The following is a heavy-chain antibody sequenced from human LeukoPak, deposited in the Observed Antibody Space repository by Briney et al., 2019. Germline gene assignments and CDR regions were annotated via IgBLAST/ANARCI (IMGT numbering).Heavy chain of an antibody. J-gene: IGHJ4*02. CDR3: ARATLQLERRPFDY. D-gene: IGHD1-1*01. Sequence: SETLSLTCAVYGGSFNAYYWSWIRQPPGKELEWSGEINHSGSTNYNSSLKSRVTISVDTSKNQFSLKLSSVTAADTAIYYCARATLQLERRPFDYWGQGTLVTVSS. CDR1: GGSFNAYY. V-gene: IGHV4-34*01. CDR2: INHSGST.